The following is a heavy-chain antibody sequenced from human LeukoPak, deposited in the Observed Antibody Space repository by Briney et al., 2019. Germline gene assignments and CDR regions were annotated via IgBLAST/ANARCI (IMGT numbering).Heavy chain of an antibody. V-gene: IGHV4-59*12. CDR1: GGSISSYY. CDR2: IYYSGST. CDR3: ARAGATYFDY. J-gene: IGHJ4*02. Sequence: PSETLSLTCTVSGGSISSYYWSWIRQPPGKGLEWIGYIYYSGSTNYNPSLKSRVTMSVDTSKNQFSLELTSVTAADTAIYYCARAGATYFDYWGQGAQVTVSS. D-gene: IGHD1-26*01.